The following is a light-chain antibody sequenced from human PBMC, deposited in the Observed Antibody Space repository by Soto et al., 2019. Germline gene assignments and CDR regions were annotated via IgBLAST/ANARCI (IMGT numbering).Light chain of an antibody. CDR1: NIYVGLYDR. Sequence: QSALTQPPSVSGSPGQSVSISCSGTNIYVGLYDRVAWYRQIPGTAPKLLIYEVSQRPVEVPDRFSGSKSANAASLTISRLQPDDEADYFCSLYTNSNTWVFGGETKLTAL. CDR2: EVS. J-gene: IGLJ3*02. V-gene: IGLV2-18*01. CDR3: SLYTNSNTWV.